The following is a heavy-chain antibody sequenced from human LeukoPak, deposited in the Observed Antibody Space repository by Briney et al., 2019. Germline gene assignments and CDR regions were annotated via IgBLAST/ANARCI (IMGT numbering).Heavy chain of an antibody. CDR3: AREGYYDFWTIVGYYYGMDV. J-gene: IGHJ6*02. CDR1: GYTFTSYG. V-gene: IGHV1-18*01. CDR2: ISAYNGNT. Sequence: GASVKVSCKASGYTFTSYGISWVRQAPGQGLEWMGWISAYNGNTNYAQKLQGRVTMTTDTSTSTAYMELRSLRSDDTAVYYCAREGYYDFWTIVGYYYGMDVWGQGTTVTVSS. D-gene: IGHD3-3*01.